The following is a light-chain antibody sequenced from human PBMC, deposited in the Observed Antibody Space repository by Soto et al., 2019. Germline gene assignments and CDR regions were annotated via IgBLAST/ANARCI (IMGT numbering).Light chain of an antibody. CDR2: KAS. CDR3: QQYNRYWT. V-gene: IGKV1-5*03. CDR1: QSINTW. Sequence: DLQMTQSPSTLSASVGDRVTISCRASQSINTWLAWYQHRPGKAPKLLIYKASNLATGVPSRFSGSGYGTEFTLTISSLEPDDFATYYCQQYNRYWTFGQGTKVEMK. J-gene: IGKJ1*01.